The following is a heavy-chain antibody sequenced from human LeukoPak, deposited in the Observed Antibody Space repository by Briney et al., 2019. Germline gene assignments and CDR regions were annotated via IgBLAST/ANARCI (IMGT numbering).Heavy chain of an antibody. CDR3: ASYQLLMPRDAFDI. CDR2: IYYSGST. V-gene: IGHV4-39*01. CDR1: GGSISSSSYY. J-gene: IGHJ3*02. D-gene: IGHD2-2*01. Sequence: SETLSLTCTVSGGSISSSSYYWGWIRQPPGKGLEWIGSIYYSGSTCYNPSLKSRVTISVDTSKNQFSLKLSSVTAADTAVYYCASYQLLMPRDAFDIWGQGTMVTVSS.